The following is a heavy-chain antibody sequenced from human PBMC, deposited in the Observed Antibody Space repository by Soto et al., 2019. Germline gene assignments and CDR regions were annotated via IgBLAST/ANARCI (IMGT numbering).Heavy chain of an antibody. CDR2: INSDGSST. D-gene: IGHD1-26*01. Sequence: GGSLRLSCAASGFTFSSYWMHWVRQAPGKGRGWVSRINSDGSSTSYADSVKGRFTISRDTPKNTLYTQMNSLRDDDTAVYYCARPPLVGAITPFDYWGQGTLVTVSS. CDR1: GFTFSSYW. V-gene: IGHV3-74*01. CDR3: ARPPLVGAITPFDY. J-gene: IGHJ4*02.